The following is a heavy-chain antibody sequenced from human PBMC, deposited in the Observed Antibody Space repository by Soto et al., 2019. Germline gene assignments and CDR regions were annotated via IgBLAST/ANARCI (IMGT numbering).Heavy chain of an antibody. V-gene: IGHV1-3*01. CDR2: INAGNGNT. Sequence: QVQLVQSGAEVKKPGASVKVSCKASGYTFTSYALHWVRQAPGQRLEWMGWINAGNGNTKYSQKFQGRVTITRDTSASTAYMELSSLRSEDTAVYYCATIAVAGTGLAFDIWGQGTMVTVSS. CDR3: ATIAVAGTGLAFDI. CDR1: GYTFTSYA. D-gene: IGHD6-19*01. J-gene: IGHJ3*02.